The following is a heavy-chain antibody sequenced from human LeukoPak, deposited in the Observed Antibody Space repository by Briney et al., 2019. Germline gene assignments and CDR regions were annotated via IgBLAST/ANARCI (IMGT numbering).Heavy chain of an antibody. CDR1: GFTFSSYE. CDR2: ISSSGSTI. Sequence: GGSLRLSCAASGFTFSSYEMNWVRQAPGKGLEWVSYISSSGSTIYYADSVKGRFTISRDSSKNTLFLQMNSLRVEDTAIYFCAKDSLDYWGQGTLVTVSS. CDR3: AKDSLDY. V-gene: IGHV3-48*03. J-gene: IGHJ4*02.